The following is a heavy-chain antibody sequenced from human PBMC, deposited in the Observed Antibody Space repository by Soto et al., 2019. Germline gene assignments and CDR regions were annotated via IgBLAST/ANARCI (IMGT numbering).Heavy chain of an antibody. CDR1: GFNFNIYA. V-gene: IGHV3-23*01. CDR3: AKPKSTITNFFDY. Sequence: GGSLRLSCAAFGFNFNIYAMNWVRQAPGKGLEWVACITGNSEATYYADSVKGRFTISRDNSNHILYLQLSSLRVEDTAIYYCAKPKSTITNFFDYWGQGTLVTVSS. J-gene: IGHJ4*02. D-gene: IGHD3-9*01. CDR2: ITGNSEAT.